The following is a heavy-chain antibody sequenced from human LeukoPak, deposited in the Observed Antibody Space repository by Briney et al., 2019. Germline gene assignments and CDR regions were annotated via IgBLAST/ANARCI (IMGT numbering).Heavy chain of an antibody. V-gene: IGHV1-2*02. CDR3: ARVAGKERDYYYYGMDV. CDR1: GYTFTGYY. Sequence: ASVKVSCKASGYTFTGYYMHWVRQAPGQGLEWMGWINPNSGGTNYAQKFQGRVTMTRDTSISTAYMELSRLRSDDTAVYYCARVAGKERDYYYYGMDVWGQGTTVTVSS. D-gene: IGHD1-1*01. CDR2: INPNSGGT. J-gene: IGHJ6*02.